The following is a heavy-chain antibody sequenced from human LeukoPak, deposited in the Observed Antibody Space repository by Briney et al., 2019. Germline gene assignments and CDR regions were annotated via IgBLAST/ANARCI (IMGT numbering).Heavy chain of an antibody. CDR1: GFTFSSYS. CDR2: ISSSSSYI. J-gene: IGHJ4*02. V-gene: IGHV3-21*01. CDR3: ARQRGAPLPYDSSGYWDY. D-gene: IGHD3-22*01. Sequence: GGCLRLSCAASGFTFSSYSMNWVRQAPGKGLEWVSSISSSSSYIYYADSVKGRFTISRDNAKNSLYLQMNSLRAEDTAVYYCARQRGAPLPYDSSGYWDYWGQGTLVTVSS.